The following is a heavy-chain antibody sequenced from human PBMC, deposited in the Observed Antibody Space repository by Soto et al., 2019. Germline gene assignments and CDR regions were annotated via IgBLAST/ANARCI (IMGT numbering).Heavy chain of an antibody. CDR2: ISYDGSNK. V-gene: IGHV3-30-3*01. CDR3: ARDPGELVVAGVVEAFDI. Sequence: QVQLVESGGGVVQPGRSLRLSCAASGFTFSSYAMHWVRQAPGKGLEWVAVISYDGSNKYYADSVKGRFTISRDNSKNTLYLQMNSLRAEDTAVYCCARDPGELVVAGVVEAFDIWGQGTMVTVSS. D-gene: IGHD2-15*01. J-gene: IGHJ3*02. CDR1: GFTFSSYA.